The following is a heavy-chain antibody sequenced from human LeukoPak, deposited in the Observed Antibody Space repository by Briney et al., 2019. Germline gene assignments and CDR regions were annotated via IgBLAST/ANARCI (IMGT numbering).Heavy chain of an antibody. J-gene: IGHJ4*02. CDR1: GGSISSYY. V-gene: IGHV4-59*01. CDR2: IYYSGST. D-gene: IGHD6-13*01. CDR3: ARGVAAAGTLYYFDY. Sequence: SETLSLTCTVSGGSISSYYWSWIRQPPGKGLEWIGYIYYSGSTNYNPSLKSRVTISVDTSKNQFSLKLSSVTAADTAVYYCARGVAAAGTLYYFDYWGQGTLVTVSS.